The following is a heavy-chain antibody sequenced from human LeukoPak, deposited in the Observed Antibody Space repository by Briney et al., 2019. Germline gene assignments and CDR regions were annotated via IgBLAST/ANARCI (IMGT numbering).Heavy chain of an antibody. Sequence: PSETLSLTCAVYGGSFSGYYWSWIRQPPGKGLEWIGEINHSGSTNYNPSLKSRVTISVDTSKNQFSLKLSSVTAADTAVYYCLHCGGDCYSGLGPDYWGQGTLFTVSS. CDR2: INHSGST. CDR3: LHCGGDCYSGLGPDY. V-gene: IGHV4-34*01. J-gene: IGHJ4*02. D-gene: IGHD2-21*02. CDR1: GGSFSGYY.